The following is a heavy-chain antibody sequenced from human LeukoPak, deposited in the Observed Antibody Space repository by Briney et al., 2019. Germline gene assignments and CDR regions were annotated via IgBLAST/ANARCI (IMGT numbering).Heavy chain of an antibody. CDR3: ARDSEYFQH. CDR2: IYYTGST. J-gene: IGHJ1*01. CDR1: AGSHKGYY. Sequence: HVQLRESGPGLVNPSEPLSLTFPVSAGSHKGYYCSWLRLPPGEGLELIGYIYYTGSTYYNPSLKSRVTISIDTSKNQFSLKLSSVTAADTAVYYCARDSEYFQHWGQGTLVTVSS. D-gene: IGHD2-21*01. V-gene: IGHV4-59*06.